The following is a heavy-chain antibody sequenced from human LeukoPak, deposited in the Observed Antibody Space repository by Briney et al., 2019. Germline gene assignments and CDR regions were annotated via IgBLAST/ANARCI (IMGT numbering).Heavy chain of an antibody. J-gene: IGHJ4*02. V-gene: IGHV4-34*01. CDR1: VGSFSGYY. D-gene: IGHD1-1*01. CDR3: ARARWNHLGFDC. Sequence: SETLSLTCGVHVGSFSGYYWSWVRQTPGKGLEWLGKIDHTGSTSYNPSLKSRVTISVDTSKNQFSLKLTSVTAADTAVYYCARARWNHLGFDCWGQGTLVTVSS. CDR2: IDHTGST.